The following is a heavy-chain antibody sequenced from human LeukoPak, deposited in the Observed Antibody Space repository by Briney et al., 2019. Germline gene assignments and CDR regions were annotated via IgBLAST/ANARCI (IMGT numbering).Heavy chain of an antibody. D-gene: IGHD6-25*01. V-gene: IGHV4-59*08. CDR3: ARQGGGFWYFDL. CDR1: GGSISSYY. J-gene: IGHJ2*01. CDR2: IYYSGST. Sequence: SETLSLTCTVSGGSISSYYWSWIRQPSGKGLEWIGYIYYSGSTNYNPSLKSRVTISVDTSKNQFSLKLSSVTAADTAVYYCARQGGGFWYFDLWGRGTLVTVSP.